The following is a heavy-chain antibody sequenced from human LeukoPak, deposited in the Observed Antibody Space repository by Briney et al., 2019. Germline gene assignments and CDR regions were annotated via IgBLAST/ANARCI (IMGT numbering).Heavy chain of an antibody. V-gene: IGHV3-21*01. CDR2: ISSSSSYI. D-gene: IGHD1-14*01. Sequence: GGSLRLSCAASGFTFSSYSMNWVRQAPGKGLEWVSSISSSSSYIYYADSVKGRFTISRDNAKNLLYLQMDSLRADDTAVYYCARDSGPADPEAFDIWGQGTMVTVSS. CDR3: ARDSGPADPEAFDI. CDR1: GFTFSSYS. J-gene: IGHJ3*02.